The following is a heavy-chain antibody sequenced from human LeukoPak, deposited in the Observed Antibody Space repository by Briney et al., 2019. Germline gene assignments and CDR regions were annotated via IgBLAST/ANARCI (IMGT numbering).Heavy chain of an antibody. V-gene: IGHV3-74*01. CDR1: GXTFSRYW. J-gene: IGHJ5*02. CDR2: IGDDGSTT. D-gene: IGHD3-10*01. Sequence: PGGSLRLSCAASGXTFSRYWMHWVRQAPGKGLVWVSRIGDDGSTTAYADSVKGRFTISRDNAKNTLYLQMNSLRAEDTAVYYCARASRGNWFDPWGQGTLVTVSS. CDR3: ARASRGNWFDP.